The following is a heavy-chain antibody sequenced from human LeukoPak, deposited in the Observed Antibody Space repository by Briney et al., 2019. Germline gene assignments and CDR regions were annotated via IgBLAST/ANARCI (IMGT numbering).Heavy chain of an antibody. D-gene: IGHD2-2*01. CDR1: GGSISSYY. CDR3: AREPHRVVPDYPTHDAFDI. CDR2: IYYSWST. V-gene: IGHV4-59*01. Sequence: SETVSLTCTVSGGSISSYYWSWLRQPPGKGLEGIGYIYYSWSTNYNPSLKTRVTISVDTSKHQFTLKLSSVTAADTAVYYCAREPHRVVPDYPTHDAFDIWGQGTMVTVSS. J-gene: IGHJ3*02.